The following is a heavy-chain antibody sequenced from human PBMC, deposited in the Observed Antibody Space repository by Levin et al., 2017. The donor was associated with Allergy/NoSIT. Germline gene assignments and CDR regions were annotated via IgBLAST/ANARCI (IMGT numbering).Heavy chain of an antibody. J-gene: IGHJ2*01. Sequence: GESLKISCKASGYTFTGYYMHWVRQAPGQGLEWMGWINPNSGGTNYAQKFQGRVTMTRDTSISTAYMELSRLRSDDTAVYYCARSGEDWYFDLWGRGTLVTVSS. CDR1: GYTFTGYY. D-gene: IGHD1-26*01. CDR2: INPNSGGT. CDR3: ARSGEDWYFDL. V-gene: IGHV1-2*02.